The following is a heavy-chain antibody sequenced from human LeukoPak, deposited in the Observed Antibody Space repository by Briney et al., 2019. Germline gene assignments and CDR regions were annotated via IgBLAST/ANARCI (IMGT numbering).Heavy chain of an antibody. CDR3: ARVTGYSSTPGGFFDY. V-gene: IGHV3-23*05. Sequence: PGGSLRLSCAVSGFTFSSYAMSWVRQAPGKGLEWVSAIDSSGSYTWYDDSVKGRFAISRDNSKDTLSLQMNRLRAEDTADYFCARVTGYSSTPGGFFDYWGQGTPVTVSS. CDR1: GFTFSSYA. J-gene: IGHJ4*02. CDR2: IDSSGSYT. D-gene: IGHD6-13*01.